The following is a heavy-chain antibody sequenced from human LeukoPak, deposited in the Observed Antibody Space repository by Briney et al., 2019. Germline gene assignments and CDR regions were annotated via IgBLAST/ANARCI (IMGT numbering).Heavy chain of an antibody. V-gene: IGHV4-59*01. Sequence: SETLSLTCTVSGGSISSYYWSWIRQPPGKGLEWIGYIYYSGSTNYNPSLKSRVTISVDTSKNQFSLKLSSVTAADTAVYYCARHSSSWYGSHFDYWGQGTLVTVSS. D-gene: IGHD6-13*01. CDR2: IYYSGST. CDR1: GGSISSYY. CDR3: ARHSSSWYGSHFDY. J-gene: IGHJ4*02.